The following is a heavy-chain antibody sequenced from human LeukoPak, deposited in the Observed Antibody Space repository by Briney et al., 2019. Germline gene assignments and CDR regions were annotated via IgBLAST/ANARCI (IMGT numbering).Heavy chain of an antibody. D-gene: IGHD6-19*01. CDR2: LYDSGST. J-gene: IGHJ2*01. CDR3: ARGLVAVTGTWYFDL. Sequence: SETLSLTCTVSGGSISSYHWSWIRLPPGKGLDWIGCLYDSGSTNYDPSVKSRVTISVDTSNNQFSLRLRSVTAADTAIYYCARGLVAVTGTWYFDLWGRGTLVTVSS. CDR1: GGSISSYH. V-gene: IGHV4-59*01.